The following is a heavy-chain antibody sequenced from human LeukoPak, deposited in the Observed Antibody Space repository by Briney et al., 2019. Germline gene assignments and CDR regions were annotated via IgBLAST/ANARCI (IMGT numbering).Heavy chain of an antibody. Sequence: PGGSLRLSCAASGFIFGDYNMDWVRQAPGKGLEWVSYISSGGSTIYYADSVKGRFTISRDNARNSPYLQMNSLRAEDTAVYYCAGHYYDSSGFDYWGQGTLVTVSP. CDR3: AGHYYDSSGFDY. CDR1: GFIFGDYN. J-gene: IGHJ4*02. D-gene: IGHD3-22*01. CDR2: ISSGGSTI. V-gene: IGHV3-48*01.